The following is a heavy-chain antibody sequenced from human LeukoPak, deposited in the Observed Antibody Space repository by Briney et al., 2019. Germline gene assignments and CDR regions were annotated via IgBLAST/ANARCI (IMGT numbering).Heavy chain of an antibody. Sequence: SEKVPYKASGYSFTRCYMLWVRQAPAQGLEWMGWINPNSGDTNYAQKLQGRVTMTRDTSISTAYMELSRLRSDDTAVYYCARVRGYYGSGSYYNSPGGQDPYYYYGMDVWGQGTTVTVSS. V-gene: IGHV1-2*02. D-gene: IGHD3-10*01. CDR2: INPNSGDT. CDR1: GYSFTRCY. CDR3: ARVRGYYGSGSYYNSPGGQDPYYYYGMDV. J-gene: IGHJ6*02.